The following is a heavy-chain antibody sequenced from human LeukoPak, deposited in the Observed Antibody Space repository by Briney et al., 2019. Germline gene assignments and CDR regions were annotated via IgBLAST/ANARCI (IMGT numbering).Heavy chain of an antibody. CDR1: GFTFTNFA. D-gene: IGHD6-25*01. V-gene: IGHV3-23*01. CDR3: AKGAAAGLVNWFDP. Sequence: GGSLRLSCAVSGFTFTNFAMMWVRQAPGKGLQWVASITGDGVTYYADSVRGRFMLSRDTSKNTLYLQMNSLTPEDTALYYCAKGAAAGLVNWFDPWGQGTLVTVSS. CDR2: ITGDGVT. J-gene: IGHJ5*02.